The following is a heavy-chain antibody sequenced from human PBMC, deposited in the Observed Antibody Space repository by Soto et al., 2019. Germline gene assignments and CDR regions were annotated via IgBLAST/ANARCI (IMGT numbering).Heavy chain of an antibody. CDR3: ALPGGTLCGGDCSYYYYYAMDV. V-gene: IGHV3-23*01. J-gene: IGHJ6*02. Sequence: PGGSLRLSCAASGVTFNSYAMNWVRQAPGKGLEWVSGISGSGDNTYYADSVKGRFTISRDNSKNTLYLQMNSLRVEDTAVYYCALPGGTLCGGDCSYYYYYAMDVWGQGTTVTVSS. CDR1: GVTFNSYA. D-gene: IGHD2-21*02. CDR2: ISGSGDNT.